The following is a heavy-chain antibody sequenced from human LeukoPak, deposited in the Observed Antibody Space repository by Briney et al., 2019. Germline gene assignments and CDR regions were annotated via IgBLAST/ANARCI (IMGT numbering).Heavy chain of an antibody. CDR2: ISYDGSNK. CDR1: GFTFSGYA. D-gene: IGHD3-10*01. CDR3: AKDRRGVIRGIISFYYYGMDV. V-gene: IGHV3-30*18. J-gene: IGHJ6*02. Sequence: GGSLRLSCAASGFTFSGYAMHWVRQAPDKGLEWVAVISYDGSNKYSVDSVKGRFTISRDNSKNTLYLQMNSLRPEDTAVYYCAKDRRGVIRGIISFYYYGMDVWGQGTTVTVSS.